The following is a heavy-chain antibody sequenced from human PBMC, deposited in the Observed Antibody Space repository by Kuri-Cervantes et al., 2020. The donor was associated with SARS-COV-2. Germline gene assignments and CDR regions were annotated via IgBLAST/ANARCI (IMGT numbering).Heavy chain of an antibody. J-gene: IGHJ3*02. CDR3: AKGSPGITIFGVVIIDPSDAFDI. Sequence: GESLKISCAASGFTFSSYAMHWVRQAPGKGLEWAAVISYDGSNKYYADSVKGRFTISRDNSKNTLYLQMNSLRAEDTAVYYCAKGSPGITIFGVVIIDPSDAFDIWGQGTMVTVSS. V-gene: IGHV3-30-3*01. CDR1: GFTFSSYA. D-gene: IGHD3-3*01. CDR2: ISYDGSNK.